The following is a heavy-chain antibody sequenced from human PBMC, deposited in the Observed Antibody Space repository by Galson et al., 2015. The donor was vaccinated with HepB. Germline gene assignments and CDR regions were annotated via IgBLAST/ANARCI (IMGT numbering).Heavy chain of an antibody. V-gene: IGHV5-51*03. J-gene: IGHJ2*01. CDR3: ARDRYSSSHIPSYLYFDL. CDR1: GYSFTSYW. Sequence: QSGAEVKKPGESLKISCKGSGYSFTSYWIGWVRQMPGKGLEWMGIIYPGDSDTRYSPSFQGQVTISADKSISTAYLQWSSLKASDTAMYYCARDRYSSSHIPSYLYFDLWGRGTLVTVSS. D-gene: IGHD6-6*01. CDR2: IYPGDSDT.